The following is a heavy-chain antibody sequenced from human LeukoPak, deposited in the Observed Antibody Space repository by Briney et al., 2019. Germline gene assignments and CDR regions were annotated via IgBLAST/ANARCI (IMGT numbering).Heavy chain of an antibody. CDR3: ASVEMATTKFEY. J-gene: IGHJ4*02. CDR2: INHSGST. Sequence: SETLSLTCAVYGGSFSSYYWSWIRQPPGKGLEWIGEINHSGSTNYNPSLKSRVTIAVDTPKNQFSLKVSSVTAADMAVYYCASVEMATTKFEYWGQGTLVTVSS. CDR1: GGSFSSYY. D-gene: IGHD1-1*01. V-gene: IGHV4-34*01.